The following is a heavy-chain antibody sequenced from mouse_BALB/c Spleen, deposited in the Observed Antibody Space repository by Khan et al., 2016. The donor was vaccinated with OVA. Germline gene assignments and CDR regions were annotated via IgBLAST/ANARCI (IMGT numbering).Heavy chain of an antibody. Sequence: QVQLKESGAELARPGASVRMSCKASGYTFTSNTMHWVKQRPGQGLEWIGYINLRSGYTNYNQNFKDKATLTADKSSSTAYMQLSSLTSEDSAVYYCARRTTGYTMDYWGQGTSVTVSS. CDR3: ARRTTGYTMDY. CDR1: GYTFTSNT. D-gene: IGHD2-14*01. J-gene: IGHJ4*01. CDR2: INLRSGYT. V-gene: IGHV1-4*01.